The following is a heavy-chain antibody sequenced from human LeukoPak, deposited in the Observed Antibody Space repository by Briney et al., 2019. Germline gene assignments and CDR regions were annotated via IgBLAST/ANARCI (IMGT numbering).Heavy chain of an antibody. CDR2: ISYDGSNK. V-gene: IGHV3-30*14. J-gene: IGHJ4*02. Sequence: PGGSLRLSCAASGFTFSSYAMHWVRQAPGKGLEWVAVISYDGSNKYYADSVKGRFTISRDNSKNTLYLQMNSLRAEDTAVYYCASASGYSYGYGFDYWGQGTLVTVSS. D-gene: IGHD5-18*01. CDR3: ASASGYSYGYGFDY. CDR1: GFTFSSYA.